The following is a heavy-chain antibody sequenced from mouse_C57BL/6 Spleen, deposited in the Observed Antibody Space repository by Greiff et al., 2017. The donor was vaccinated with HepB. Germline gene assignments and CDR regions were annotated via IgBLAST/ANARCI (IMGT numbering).Heavy chain of an antibody. Sequence: VQLQQSGAELARPGASVKLSCKASGYTFTSYGISWVKQRTGPGLEWIGEIYPRSGNTYYNEKFKGKATLTADKSSSTAYMELRSLTSEDAAVYCCARERDYDYDGGYWYFDVWGTGTTVTVSS. CDR3: ARERDYDYDGGYWYFDV. J-gene: IGHJ1*03. CDR2: IYPRSGNT. CDR1: GYTFTSYG. V-gene: IGHV1-81*01. D-gene: IGHD2-4*01.